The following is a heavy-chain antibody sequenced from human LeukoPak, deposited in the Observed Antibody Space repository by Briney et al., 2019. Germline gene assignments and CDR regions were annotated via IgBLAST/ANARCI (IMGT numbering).Heavy chain of an antibody. V-gene: IGHV3-30-3*01. D-gene: IGHD2-2*02. CDR2: ISSDGSYK. CDR1: GFTFSTYP. CDR3: AKDAEIPDIVVVPAAISYYYYIDV. J-gene: IGHJ6*03. Sequence: PGGSLRLSCAASGFTFSTYPMHWVRQAPGKGLEWVTIISSDGSYKNYADYVKGRFTLSRDNSKDTLYLQMNSLRAEDMAVYYCAKDAEIPDIVVVPAAISYYYYIDVWGTGTTVTVSS.